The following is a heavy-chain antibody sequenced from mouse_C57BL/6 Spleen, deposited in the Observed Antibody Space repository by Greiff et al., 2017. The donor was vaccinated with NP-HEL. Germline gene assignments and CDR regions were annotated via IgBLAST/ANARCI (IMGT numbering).Heavy chain of an antibody. CDR2: INYDGSST. CDR3: ARARLRDYAMDY. CDR1: GFTFSDYY. V-gene: IGHV5-16*01. D-gene: IGHD2-2*01. J-gene: IGHJ4*01. Sequence: EVQVVESEGGLVQPGSSMKLSCTASGFTFSDYYMAWVRQVPEKGLEWVANINYDGSSTYYLDSLKSRFIISRDNAKNILYLQMSSLKSEDTATYYCARARLRDYAMDYWGQGTSVTVSS.